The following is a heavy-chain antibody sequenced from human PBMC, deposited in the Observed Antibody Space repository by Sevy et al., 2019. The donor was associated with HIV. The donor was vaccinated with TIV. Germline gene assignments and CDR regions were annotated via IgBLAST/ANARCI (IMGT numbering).Heavy chain of an antibody. CDR3: ARGHDYGDYENLLDP. V-gene: IGHV3-30*03. J-gene: IGHJ5*02. Sequence: GGSLRLSCAASGFTFISYSIHWVRQAPGQGLEWVAGISYDGSNKYYAKSVKGRLTVSRDNSKNTLYLQMNSLRPEDTAVYYSARGHDYGDYENLLDPWGQGTLVTVSS. D-gene: IGHD4-17*01. CDR2: ISYDGSNK. CDR1: GFTFISYS.